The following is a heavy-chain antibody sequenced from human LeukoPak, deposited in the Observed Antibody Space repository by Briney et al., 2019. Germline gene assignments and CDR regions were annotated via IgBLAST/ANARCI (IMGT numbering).Heavy chain of an antibody. CDR3: ASRHPHSWNCEGHIDAFDI. CDR1: GYTFTGYY. V-gene: IGHV1-2*02. CDR2: INHNSCST. D-gene: IGHD1-7*01. Sequence: GSVKVSFKASGYTFTGYYMHWVRPAPGQGLEWMGCINHNSCSTNYEQKFQGRVTMTRDTSISTAYMELSRLRSDDTAVYYCASRHPHSWNCEGHIDAFDIWGQGTMVTVSS. J-gene: IGHJ3*02.